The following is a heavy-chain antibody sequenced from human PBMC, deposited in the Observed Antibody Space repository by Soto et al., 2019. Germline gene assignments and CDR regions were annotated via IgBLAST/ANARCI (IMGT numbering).Heavy chain of an antibody. CDR1: GGFISSGGYS. V-gene: IGHV4-30-2*01. Sequence: PSETRSLTCAVSGGFISSGGYSWSWIRQPPGKGLEWIGYIYHSGSTYYNPSLKSRVTISVDRSKNQFSLKLSSVTAADTAVYYCARVPGPWGQGTLVTVSS. J-gene: IGHJ5*02. CDR2: IYHSGST. CDR3: ARVPGP.